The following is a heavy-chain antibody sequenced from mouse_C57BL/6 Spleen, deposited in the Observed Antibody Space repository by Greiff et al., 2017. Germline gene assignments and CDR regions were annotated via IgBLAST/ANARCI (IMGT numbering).Heavy chain of an antibody. CDR1: GYSFTDYN. CDR3: ARGFTTVTGTDRYYAMDY. J-gene: IGHJ4*01. CDR2: INPNYGTT. V-gene: IGHV1-39*01. Sequence: EVQLQQSGPELVKPGASVKISCKASGYSFTDYNMNWVKQSNGKSLEWIGVINPNYGTTSYNQKFKGKATLTVDQSSSTAYMQLNSLTSEDSAVYYCARGFTTVTGTDRYYAMDYWGQGTSVTVSS. D-gene: IGHD1-1*01.